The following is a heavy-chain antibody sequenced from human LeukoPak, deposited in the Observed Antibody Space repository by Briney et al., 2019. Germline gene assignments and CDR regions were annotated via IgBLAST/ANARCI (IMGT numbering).Heavy chain of an antibody. CDR1: GYTFTSYD. CDR3: ARYEVVAAVSGMDV. CDR2: MNPNSGYT. V-gene: IGHV1-8*01. D-gene: IGHD2-15*01. Sequence: GASVKVSCKASGYTFTSYDINWVRQATGQGLEWMGWMNPNSGYTGYAQKFQGRVTMTRNTSISTAYMELSSLRSEDTAVYYCARYEVVAAVSGMDVWGQGTTVTVSS. J-gene: IGHJ6*02.